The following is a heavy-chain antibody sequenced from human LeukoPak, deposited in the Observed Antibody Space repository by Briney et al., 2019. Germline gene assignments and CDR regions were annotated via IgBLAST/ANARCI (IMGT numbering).Heavy chain of an antibody. D-gene: IGHD3-22*01. CDR1: GVTFSSYA. V-gene: IGHV3-23*01. CDR2: ISGSGGST. J-gene: IGHJ4*02. CDR3: AKDLHHHVIVADSSGPFDY. Sequence: PGGSLRLSCAASGVTFSSYAMSWVRQAPGKGLEWVSAISGSGGSTYYADSVKGRFTISRDNSKNTLYLQMNSLRAEDTAVYYCAKDLHHHVIVADSSGPFDYWGQGTLVTVSS.